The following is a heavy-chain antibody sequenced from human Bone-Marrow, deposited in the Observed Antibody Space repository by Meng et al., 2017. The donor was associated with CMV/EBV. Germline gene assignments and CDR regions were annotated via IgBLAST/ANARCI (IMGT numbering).Heavy chain of an antibody. J-gene: IGHJ4*02. D-gene: IGHD2-15*01. CDR3: ARAPTYFRSGGSCYWSL. CDR1: GYTFTSYD. V-gene: IGHV1-8*01. Sequence: ASVKVSCKASGYTFTSYDINWVRQATGQGLEWMGWMNPNSGNTGYAQKFQGRVTMTRNTSISTAYMELSSLRSEDTAVYYCARAPTYFRSGGSCYWSLWGQGTLVTVSS. CDR2: MNPNSGNT.